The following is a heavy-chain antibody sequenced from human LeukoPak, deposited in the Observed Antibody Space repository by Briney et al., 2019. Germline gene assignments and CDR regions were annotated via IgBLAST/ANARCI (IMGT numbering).Heavy chain of an antibody. D-gene: IGHD2-21*01. CDR3: ARALGLVY. V-gene: IGHV4-59*01. J-gene: IGHJ4*02. CDR2: IYYSGST. CDR1: GGSISSYY. Sequence: PSETLSLTCTVSGGSISSYYWSWIRQPPGKGLEWIGDIYYSGSTNYNPSLKSRVTISVDTSKNKFSLKLSSVTAADTAVYYCARALGLVYWGQGTLVTLSS.